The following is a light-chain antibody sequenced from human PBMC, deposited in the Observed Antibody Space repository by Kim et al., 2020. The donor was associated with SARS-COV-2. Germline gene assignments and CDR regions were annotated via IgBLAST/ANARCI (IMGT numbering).Light chain of an antibody. CDR1: QGIGSST. CDR2: GAT. J-gene: IGKJ1*01. CDR3: QHYDSSSWT. Sequence: PGKSTPLSCRTSQGIGSSTLAGYQHKPGQAPRLLIYGATNRATGSPDRFSGSGSGTDFTLTISRLEPEDFAVYYCQHYDSSSWTFGQGTKVDIK. V-gene: IGKV3-20*01.